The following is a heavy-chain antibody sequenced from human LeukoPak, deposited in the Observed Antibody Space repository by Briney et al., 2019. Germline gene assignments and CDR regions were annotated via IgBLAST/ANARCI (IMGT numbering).Heavy chain of an antibody. Sequence: GGSLRLSCAASGFTFSSYSMNWVRQAPGKGLEWVSSISSSSSYIYYADSVKGRFTISRDNAKNSLYLQMNSLRAEDTAVYYCARGQVAGMEWEYYFDYWGQGTLVTVSS. J-gene: IGHJ4*02. V-gene: IGHV3-21*01. CDR1: GFTFSSYS. CDR2: ISSSSSYI. D-gene: IGHD6-19*01. CDR3: ARGQVAGMEWEYYFDY.